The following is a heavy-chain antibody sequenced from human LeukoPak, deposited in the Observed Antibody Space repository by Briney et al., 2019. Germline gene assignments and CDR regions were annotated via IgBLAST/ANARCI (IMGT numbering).Heavy chain of an antibody. V-gene: IGHV3-7*01. Sequence: GGSLRLSCAASGFTFSSYGMSWVRQAPGKGLEWVANIKQDGSEKYYVDSVKGRFTISRDNAKNSLYLQMNSLRAEDTAVYYCARDDDYGISFDIWGQGTMVTVSS. CDR3: ARDDDYGISFDI. J-gene: IGHJ3*02. CDR1: GFTFSSYG. D-gene: IGHD4-17*01. CDR2: IKQDGSEK.